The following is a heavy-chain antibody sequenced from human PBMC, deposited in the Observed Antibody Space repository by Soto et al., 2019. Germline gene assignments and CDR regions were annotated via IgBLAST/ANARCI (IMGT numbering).Heavy chain of an antibody. CDR3: ARGGASIVGATGAFDM. CDR1: GGTFSTYP. V-gene: IGHV1-69*06. J-gene: IGHJ3*02. D-gene: IGHD1-26*01. CDR2: IIPMFGSA. Sequence: QVDLVQSGAEVKRPGSSVKVSCTASGGTFSTYPIHWVRQAPGQGLEWMGGIIPMFGSANFAQKFQGRLTLPADKSTGTTYMELSRLTSEDTAGYYWARGGASIVGATGAFDMWGQGTTVSISS.